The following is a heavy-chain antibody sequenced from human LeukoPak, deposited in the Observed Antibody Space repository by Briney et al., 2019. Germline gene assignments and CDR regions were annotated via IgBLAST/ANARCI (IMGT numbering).Heavy chain of an antibody. CDR1: GFRFSSYN. CDR2: ISWNSGSI. Sequence: GGYLRLSCVGSGFRFSSYNMNWVRQAPGKGLEWVSGISWNSGSIGYADSVKGRFTISRDNAKNSLYLQMNSLRAQDMALYYCAKDGSSGPYYYYMDVWGKGTTVTVSS. D-gene: IGHD6-19*01. V-gene: IGHV3-9*03. J-gene: IGHJ6*03. CDR3: AKDGSSGPYYYYMDV.